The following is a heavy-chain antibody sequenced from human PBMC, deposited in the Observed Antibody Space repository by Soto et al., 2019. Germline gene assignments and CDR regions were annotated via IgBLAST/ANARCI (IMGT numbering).Heavy chain of an antibody. V-gene: IGHV3-7*01. Sequence: LRLSCAASGLTFSSYWMSWVRQAPGKGLEWVANIKQDGSEKYYVDSVKGRFTISRDNAKNSLYLQMNSLRAEDTAVYYCARERYSGSSYFDYWGQGTLVTVSS. J-gene: IGHJ4*02. D-gene: IGHD2-15*01. CDR2: IKQDGSEK. CDR1: GLTFSSYW. CDR3: ARERYSGSSYFDY.